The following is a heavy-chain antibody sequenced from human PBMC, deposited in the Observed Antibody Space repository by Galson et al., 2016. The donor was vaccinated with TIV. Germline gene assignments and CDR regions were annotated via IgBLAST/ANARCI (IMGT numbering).Heavy chain of an antibody. J-gene: IGHJ4*02. V-gene: IGHV3-30-3*01. Sequence: SLRLSCAASGFTFSSYTFHWVRQTPGKGLEWVAIISHDGNNKDVADSVQGRFTISRDSSKNKVYLQMNNLRPEDTALYFCTRDGRGNWKYVDYFDYWGQGTLVTVSS. CDR2: ISHDGNNK. CDR3: TRDGRGNWKYVDYFDY. D-gene: IGHD1-7*01. CDR1: GFTFSSYT.